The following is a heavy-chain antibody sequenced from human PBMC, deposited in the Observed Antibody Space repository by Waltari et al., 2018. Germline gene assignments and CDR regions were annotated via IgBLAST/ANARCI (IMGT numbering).Heavy chain of an antibody. J-gene: IGHJ4*02. CDR2: IYTSGST. CDR3: ARGSSSWYYFDY. D-gene: IGHD6-13*01. V-gene: IGHV4-61*02. CDR1: GGSISSGSYY. Sequence: QVQLQESGPGLVKPSQPLSLTCTVSGGSISSGSYYWRWIRQPAGKGLEWIGRIYTSGSTNYNPSLKSRVTISVDTSKNQFSLKLSSVTAADTAVYYCARGSSSWYYFDYWGQGTLVTVSS.